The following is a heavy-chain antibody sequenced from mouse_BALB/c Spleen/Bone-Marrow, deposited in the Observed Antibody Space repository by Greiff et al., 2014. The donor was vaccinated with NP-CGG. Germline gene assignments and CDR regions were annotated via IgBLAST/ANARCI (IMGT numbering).Heavy chain of an antibody. J-gene: IGHJ2*01. CDR2: IDPANGNT. V-gene: IGHV14-3*02. CDR1: GFNIKDTY. CDR3: ARYYYGSSYFDY. Sequence: EVQLVESGAELVKPGASVKLSCTASGFNIKDTYMHWVKQRPEQGLEWIGRIDPANGNTKYDQKFQGKATITADTSSNTAYLQLSSLTSEDTAVYYCARYYYGSSYFDYWGQGTTLTVSS. D-gene: IGHD1-1*01.